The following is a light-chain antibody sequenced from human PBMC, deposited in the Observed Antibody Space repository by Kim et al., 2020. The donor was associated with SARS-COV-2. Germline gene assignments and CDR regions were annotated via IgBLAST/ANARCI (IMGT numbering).Light chain of an antibody. Sequence: SPGERATLSCRASQSVSSSYLAWYQQKPGQARRLLIYGASSRATGIPDRFSGSGSGTDFTLTISGLEPEDFAVYYCQQYGSSPWTFGQGTKVDIK. CDR3: QQYGSSPWT. CDR1: QSVSSSY. J-gene: IGKJ1*01. V-gene: IGKV3-20*01. CDR2: GAS.